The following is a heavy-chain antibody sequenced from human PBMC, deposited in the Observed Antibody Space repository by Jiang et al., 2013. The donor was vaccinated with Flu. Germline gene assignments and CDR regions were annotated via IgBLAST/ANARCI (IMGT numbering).Heavy chain of an antibody. V-gene: IGHV4-39*07. D-gene: IGHD3-16*01. CDR3: ARSDYDLNP. J-gene: IGHJ5*02. Sequence: SRVTISVDTSKTQFSLKLSSVTAADTAVYYCARSDYDLNPWGQGTLVTVSS.